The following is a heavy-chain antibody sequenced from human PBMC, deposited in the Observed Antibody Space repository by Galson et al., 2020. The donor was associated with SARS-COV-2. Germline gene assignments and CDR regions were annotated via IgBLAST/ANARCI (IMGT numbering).Heavy chain of an antibody. CDR1: GDSIGNYY. J-gene: IGHJ4*02. V-gene: IGHV4-59*08. D-gene: IGHD2-8*02. CDR2: IYKSGLT. CDR3: SRPFRGYCTGGACYAYDY. Sequence: SETLSLTCTVSGDSIGNYYWNWIRQPPGKGLEWIGYIYKSGLTTYNPSLNSRVTILIDTYQNQFPLTLNSVTAADTAAYYCSRPFRGYCTGGACYAYDYWGQGTLVTVSS.